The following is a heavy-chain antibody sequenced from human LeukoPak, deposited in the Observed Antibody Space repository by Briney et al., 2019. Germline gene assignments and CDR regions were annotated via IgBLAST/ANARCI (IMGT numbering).Heavy chain of an antibody. CDR1: GFTFSNYW. D-gene: IGHD3-3*01. J-gene: IGHJ4*02. Sequence: GGSLRLSCAASGFTFSNYWIHWVRQAPGKGLEWVSHIDNEGSRTTYADSVKGRFTVSRDNAKNTLYLHMSSLRAEDTGVYYCARAVRAHPPADFWGQGTLVTVSS. V-gene: IGHV3-74*01. CDR2: IDNEGSRT. CDR3: ARAVRAHPPADF.